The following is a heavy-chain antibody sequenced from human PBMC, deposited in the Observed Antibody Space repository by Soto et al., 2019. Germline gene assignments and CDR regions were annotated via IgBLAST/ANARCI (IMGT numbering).Heavy chain of an antibody. CDR2: ISYDGSNK. V-gene: IGHV3-30*18. D-gene: IGHD3-22*01. Sequence: PGGSLRLSCAASGFTFSSYGMHWVRQAPGKGLEWVAVISYDGSNKYYADSVKGRFTISRDNSKNTLYLQMNSLRAEDTAVYYCAKEHSSGYYYYYYGMDVWGQGPTVTVSS. CDR1: GFTFSSYG. CDR3: AKEHSSGYYYYYYGMDV. J-gene: IGHJ6*02.